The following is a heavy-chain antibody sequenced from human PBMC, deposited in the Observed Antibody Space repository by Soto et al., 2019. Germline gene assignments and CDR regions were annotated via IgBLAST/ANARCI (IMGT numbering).Heavy chain of an antibody. CDR2: ISGAGGST. CDR1: GFTFINYA. J-gene: IGHJ6*02. CDR3: AKGLQFYYYYGVDV. V-gene: IGHV3-23*01. Sequence: GSLRLSCAVSGFTFINYAMTWVRQAPGKGLEWVSAISGAGGSTYYADSVKGRFTISRDNSKNTLYLQMNSLRAEDTAVYYCAKGLQFYYYYGVDVWGQGTTVTVSS.